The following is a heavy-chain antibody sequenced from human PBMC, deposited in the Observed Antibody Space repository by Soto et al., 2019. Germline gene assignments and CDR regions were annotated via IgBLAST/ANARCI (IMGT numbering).Heavy chain of an antibody. J-gene: IGHJ3*01. V-gene: IGHV1-3*01. CDR3: ARVRGGPQGYYDIFTDAFDV. CDR1: GYTFTSYA. Sequence: ASVKVSCKTSGYTFTSYAMHWVRQAPGQRLEWMGWINSGNDNTKYSQKFQGRVTITTDTSASTAYRELSSLRFEDTVVYYCARVRGGPQGYYDIFTDAFDVWGKGTKVTVSS. CDR2: INSGNDNT. D-gene: IGHD3-9*01.